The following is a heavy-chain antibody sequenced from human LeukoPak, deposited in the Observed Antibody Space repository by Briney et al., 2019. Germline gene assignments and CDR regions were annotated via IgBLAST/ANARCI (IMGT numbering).Heavy chain of an antibody. J-gene: IGHJ3*01. CDR1: GFTFSSYW. Sequence: PGGSLRLSCAASGFTFSSYWMTWVRQAPGKGLEWVANIKEDGSEKYYVDSVKGRFTISRDNAKNSQYLQMNSLRDEDTALYYCARDKPSGSTSGSAFDVWGQGTMVTVSS. CDR2: IKEDGSEK. V-gene: IGHV3-7*01. D-gene: IGHD1-26*01. CDR3: ARDKPSGSTSGSAFDV.